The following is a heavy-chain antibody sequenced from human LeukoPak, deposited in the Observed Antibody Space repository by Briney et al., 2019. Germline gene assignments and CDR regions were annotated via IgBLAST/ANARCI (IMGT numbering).Heavy chain of an antibody. J-gene: IGHJ3*02. CDR1: GGSISSYY. CDR3: ARDGPMNYDILTGYYIRPSCGAFDI. D-gene: IGHD3-9*01. CDR2: IYYSGST. Sequence: PSETLSLTCTVSGGSISSYYWSWIRQPPGKGLEWIGHIYYSGSTNYNPSLKSRVTISVDTSKNQFSLKLSSVTAADTAVYYCARDGPMNYDILTGYYIRPSCGAFDIWGQGTMVTVSS. V-gene: IGHV4-59*12.